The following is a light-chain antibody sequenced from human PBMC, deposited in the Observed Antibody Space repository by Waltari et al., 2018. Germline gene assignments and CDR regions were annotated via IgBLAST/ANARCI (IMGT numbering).Light chain of an antibody. J-gene: IGKJ1*01. Sequence: EIVLTQSPGTLSLSPGDRATLSCRASQSIGRAVVWDHQRPGQAPRLLIYDISRRATGIPDRFSGSGYGKDFSLTISRLEPEDFAVYYCQKYERLPATFVQGTTVEIK. CDR1: QSIGRA. CDR3: QKYERLPAT. V-gene: IGKV3-20*01. CDR2: DIS.